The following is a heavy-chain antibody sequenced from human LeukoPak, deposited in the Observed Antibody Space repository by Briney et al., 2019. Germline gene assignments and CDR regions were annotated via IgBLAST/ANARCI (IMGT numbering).Heavy chain of an antibody. Sequence: SETLSLTCTVSGGSISSGDYYWSWIRQPPGKGLEWIGYIYYSGSTYYNPSLKSRVTISVDTSKNQFSLKLSSVTAADTAVYYCARWTTRKWLRLLGGDYFDYWGQGTLVIVSS. J-gene: IGHJ4*02. CDR1: GGSISSGDYY. CDR2: IYYSGST. CDR3: ARWTTRKWLRLLGGDYFDY. D-gene: IGHD5-12*01. V-gene: IGHV4-30-4*01.